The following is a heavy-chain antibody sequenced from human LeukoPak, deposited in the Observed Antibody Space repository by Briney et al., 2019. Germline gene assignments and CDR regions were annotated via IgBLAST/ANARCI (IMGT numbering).Heavy chain of an antibody. CDR2: INPSGGST. Sequence: GASVKVSCKASGYTFTSYYMHWARQAPGQGLEWMGIINPSGGSTSYAQKFQGRVTMTRNTSISTAYMELSSLRSEDTAVYYCARFFSGDSSGKNFDYWGQGTLVTVSS. V-gene: IGHV1-46*01. CDR3: ARFFSGDSSGKNFDY. J-gene: IGHJ4*02. CDR1: GYTFTSYY. D-gene: IGHD3-22*01.